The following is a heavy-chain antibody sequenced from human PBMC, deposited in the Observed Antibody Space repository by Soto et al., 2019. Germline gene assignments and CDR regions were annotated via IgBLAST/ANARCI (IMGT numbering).Heavy chain of an antibody. CDR2: ISYRGST. J-gene: IGHJ4*02. V-gene: IGHV4-59*08. Sequence: QVQLQESGPGLVKPSETLSLTCTVSGGSISSYYWSWIRQPPGKGLECIGYISYRGSTNYNPSLQRRVTISVATSKNQFTLKLRSVTAAVTAVYYCARRYAACFDYWGQGTLVTVSS. CDR3: ARRYAACFDY. D-gene: IGHD2-2*01. CDR1: GGSISSYY.